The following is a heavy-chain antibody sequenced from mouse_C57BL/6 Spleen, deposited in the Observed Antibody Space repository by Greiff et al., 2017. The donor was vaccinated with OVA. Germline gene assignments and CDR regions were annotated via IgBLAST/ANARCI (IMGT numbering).Heavy chain of an antibody. CDR3: ARAMAPYAMDY. Sequence: EVQLQQSGGGLVKPGGSLKLSCAASGFTFSSYAMSWVRQTPEKRLEWVATISDGGSYTYYPDNVKGRFTISRDNAKNNLYLQMSHLKSEDTAMYYCARAMAPYAMDYWGQGTSVTVSS. V-gene: IGHV5-4*01. CDR1: GFTFSSYA. D-gene: IGHD1-1*02. J-gene: IGHJ4*01. CDR2: ISDGGSYT.